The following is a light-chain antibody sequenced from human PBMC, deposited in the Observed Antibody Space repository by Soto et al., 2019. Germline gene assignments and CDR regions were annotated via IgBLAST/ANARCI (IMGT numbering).Light chain of an antibody. Sequence: QSALTQPASVSGSPGLSITISCTGTSSDIGNYNLVSWYQQHPGKAPKLMISEVSRRPSGVSHRFSGSKSGNTASLTISGLQAEDEADYYCCSYAGSRIVVFGGGTKLTVL. J-gene: IGLJ2*01. CDR1: SSDIGNYNL. CDR2: EVS. CDR3: CSYAGSRIVV. V-gene: IGLV2-23*02.